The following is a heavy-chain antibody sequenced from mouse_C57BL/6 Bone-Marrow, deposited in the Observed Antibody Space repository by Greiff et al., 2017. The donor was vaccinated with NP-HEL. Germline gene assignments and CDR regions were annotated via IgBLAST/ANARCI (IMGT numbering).Heavy chain of an antibody. CDR2: IHPNSGST. Sequence: QVHVKQPGAELVKPGASVKLSCKASGYTFTSYWMHWVKQRPGQGLEWIGMIHPNSGSTNYNEKFKSKATLTVDKSSSTAYMQLSSLTSEDSAVYYCARPPIYYYGSSCLDYWGQGTSVTVSS. CDR3: ARPPIYYYGSSCLDY. D-gene: IGHD1-1*01. V-gene: IGHV1-64*01. CDR1: GYTFTSYW. J-gene: IGHJ4*01.